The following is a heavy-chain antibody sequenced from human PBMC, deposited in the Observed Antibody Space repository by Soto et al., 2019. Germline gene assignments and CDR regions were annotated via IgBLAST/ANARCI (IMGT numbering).Heavy chain of an antibody. V-gene: IGHV3-15*01. J-gene: IGHJ4*02. CDR3: TTGGGIAVRPLFDY. CDR2: IKSKTDGGTT. D-gene: IGHD6-6*01. Sequence: GGSLRLSCPASGFTFTNAWLGWVRLAPGKGLEWIGRIKSKTDGGTTDYAAPVKGRFTISRDDPKNTVFLQMSSLKTEDTAVYYCTTGGGIAVRPLFDYLCQGTLVTVSS. CDR1: GFTFTNAW.